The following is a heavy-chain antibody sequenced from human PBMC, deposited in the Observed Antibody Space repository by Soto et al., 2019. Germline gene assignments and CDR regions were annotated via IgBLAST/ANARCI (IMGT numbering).Heavy chain of an antibody. CDR2: IIPIFGTA. J-gene: IGHJ6*02. V-gene: IGHV1-69*06. CDR1: GGTFSSYA. D-gene: IGHD6-19*01. Sequence: ASVKVSCKASGGTFSSYAISWVRQAPGQGLEWMGGIIPIFGTANYAQKFQGRVTITADKSTSTAYMELSSLGSEDTAVYYCARAEISAYSSGWRYYGMDVWGQGTAVTVSS. CDR3: ARAEISAYSSGWRYYGMDV.